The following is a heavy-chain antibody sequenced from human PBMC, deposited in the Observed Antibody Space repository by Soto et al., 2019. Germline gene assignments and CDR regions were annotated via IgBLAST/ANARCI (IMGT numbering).Heavy chain of an antibody. CDR3: ARVRSYQPPRYV. Sequence: GGSLRLSCAASGFTFGSYWMTWVRQAPGKGLEWVANIKQDGSEKYYVDSVKGRFTISRDNAKNSLYLQMNSLKAEDTAVYYCARVRSYQPPRYVWGQGTLVTVSS. J-gene: IGHJ4*02. V-gene: IGHV3-7*01. CDR1: GFTFGSYW. D-gene: IGHD2-2*01. CDR2: IKQDGSEK.